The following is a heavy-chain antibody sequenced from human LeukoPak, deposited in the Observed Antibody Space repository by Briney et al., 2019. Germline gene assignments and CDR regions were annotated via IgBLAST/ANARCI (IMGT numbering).Heavy chain of an antibody. CDR1: GGTFSSYA. V-gene: IGHV1-69*04. Sequence: GASVKVSCKASGGTFSSYAISWVRQAPGQGLEWMGRIIPILGIANYAQKFQGRVTITADKSTSTAYMELSSLRSEDTAVYYCARDPLLRATGDIYFDYWGQGTLVTVSS. CDR2: IIPILGIA. CDR3: ARDPLLRATGDIYFDY. D-gene: IGHD5-24*01. J-gene: IGHJ4*02.